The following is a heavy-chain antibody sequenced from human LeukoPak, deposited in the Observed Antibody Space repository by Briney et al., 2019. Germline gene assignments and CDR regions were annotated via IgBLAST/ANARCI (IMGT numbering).Heavy chain of an antibody. CDR3: AHSPQIGYCSSTSCLKWFDP. D-gene: IGHD2-2*01. CDR1: GFSLSTSGVG. CDR2: ICWNDDE. Sequence: SGPTLVNPTQTLTLTCTFSGFSLSTSGVGVGWIRQPPGKALEWLALICWNDDEHYSPSLKSRLTITKDTSKKQVVLTMTNMDPVDTATYYCAHSPQIGYCSSTSCLKWFDPWGQGTLVTVSS. V-gene: IGHV2-5*01. J-gene: IGHJ5*02.